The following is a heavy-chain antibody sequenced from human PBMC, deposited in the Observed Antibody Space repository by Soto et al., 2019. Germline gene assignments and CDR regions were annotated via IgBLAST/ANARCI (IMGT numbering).Heavy chain of an antibody. Sequence: GGSLRLSCAASGFTFSSYAMSWVRQAPGKGLEWVSAISGSGGSTYYADSVKGRFTISRDNSKNTLYLQMNSLRAEDTAVYYCAKDPRPGIAARPPYFDYWGQGTLVTVSS. J-gene: IGHJ4*02. D-gene: IGHD6-6*01. CDR2: ISGSGGST. CDR1: GFTFSSYA. V-gene: IGHV3-23*01. CDR3: AKDPRPGIAARPPYFDY.